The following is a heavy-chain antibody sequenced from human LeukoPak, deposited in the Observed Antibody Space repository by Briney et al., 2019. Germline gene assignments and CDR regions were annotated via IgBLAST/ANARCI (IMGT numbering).Heavy chain of an antibody. CDR2: IDYSGST. V-gene: IGHV4-59*01. D-gene: IGHD3-22*01. CDR3: ARPRRYYDNSGYFDY. J-gene: IGHJ4*02. CDR1: GCSISSDY. Sequence: SEPLSLTCTVSGCSISSDYWSWIRQPPGKGLEWMGYIDYSGSTNYNTSLKSRVTISVDSSRTQSSLQLKSVTAADAAVYYCARPRRYYDNSGYFDYWGQGTLVTVSS.